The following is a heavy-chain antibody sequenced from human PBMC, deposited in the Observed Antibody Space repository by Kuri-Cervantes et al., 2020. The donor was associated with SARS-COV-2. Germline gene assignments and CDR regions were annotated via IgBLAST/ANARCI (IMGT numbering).Heavy chain of an antibody. V-gene: IGHV3-30*02. Sequence: GESLKISCAASGFAFSSSSIHWVRRTPGKGLEWVAFIRYDGSNKYYADSVKGRFTISRDNSKNTLYLQMNSLRAEDTTLYYCARVVAAPLWRLDYFDYWGQGTLVTVSS. CDR1: GFAFSSSS. D-gene: IGHD2-15*01. J-gene: IGHJ4*02. CDR3: ARVVAAPLWRLDYFDY. CDR2: IRYDGSNK.